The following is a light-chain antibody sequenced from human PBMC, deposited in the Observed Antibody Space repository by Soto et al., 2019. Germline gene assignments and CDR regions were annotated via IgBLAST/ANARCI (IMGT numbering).Light chain of an antibody. CDR2: HNN. Sequence: QSVLTQPPSASGTPGQRVTISCSGSSSNLGSSYVFWYQQLPGTAPKLLIQHNNQRPSGVPDQFSGSKSGTSASLAISGLRSADEADYYCAAWDDSLSGPVFGGGTKLTVL. CDR3: AAWDDSLSGPV. J-gene: IGLJ3*02. CDR1: SSNLGSSY. V-gene: IGLV1-47*02.